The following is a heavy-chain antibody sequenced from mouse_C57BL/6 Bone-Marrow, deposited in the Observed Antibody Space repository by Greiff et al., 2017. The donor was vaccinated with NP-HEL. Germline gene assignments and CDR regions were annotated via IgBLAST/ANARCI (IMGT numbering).Heavy chain of an antibody. V-gene: IGHV5-9*01. CDR1: GFTFSSYT. D-gene: IGHD2-1*01. J-gene: IGHJ4*01. CDR2: ISGGGGNT. CDR3: ARHDCNFHAMDY. Sequence: EVMLVESGGGLVKPGGSLKLSCAASGFTFSSYTMSWVRQTPEKRLEWVATISGGGGNTYYPDSGKGRFTISRDNAKNTLYLQMSSLRSEDTALYYCARHDCNFHAMDYWGQGTSVTVSS.